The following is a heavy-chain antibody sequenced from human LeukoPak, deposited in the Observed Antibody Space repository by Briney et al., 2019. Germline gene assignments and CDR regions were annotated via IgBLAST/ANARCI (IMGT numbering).Heavy chain of an antibody. CDR1: GFTFSSYG. J-gene: IGHJ4*02. V-gene: IGHV3-30*03. D-gene: IGHD5-24*01. Sequence: GGSLRLSCAASGFTFSSYGMHWVRQAPGKGLEWVAVISYDGSNKYYADSVKGRFTISRDNSKNTLYLQMNSLRAEDTAVYYCARADGDGYNIDHWGQGTLVTVSS. CDR3: ARADGDGYNIDH. CDR2: ISYDGSNK.